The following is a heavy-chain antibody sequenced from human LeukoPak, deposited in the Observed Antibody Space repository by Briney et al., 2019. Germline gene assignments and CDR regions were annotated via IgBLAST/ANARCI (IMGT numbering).Heavy chain of an antibody. CDR1: GGSFSGYY. CDR3: ARGGHTIFGVVITPRPLDY. Sequence: SETLSLTCAVYGGSFSGYYWSWIRQPPGKGLEWIGEINHSGSTNYNPSLKSRVTISVDTSKNQFSLKLSSVTAADTAVYYCARGGHTIFGVVITPRPLDYWGQGTLVTVSS. J-gene: IGHJ4*02. CDR2: INHSGST. D-gene: IGHD3-3*01. V-gene: IGHV4-34*01.